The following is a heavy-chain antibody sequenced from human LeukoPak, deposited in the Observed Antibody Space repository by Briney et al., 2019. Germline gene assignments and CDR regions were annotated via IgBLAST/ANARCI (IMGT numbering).Heavy chain of an antibody. J-gene: IGHJ3*02. CDR3: ARPIRGYCSSTSCPYAFDI. CDR1: GYTFTGYY. CDR2: INPNGGGT. D-gene: IGHD2-2*03. V-gene: IGHV1-2*02. Sequence: GASVKVSCKASGYTFTGYYMHWVRQAPGQGLEWMGWINPNGGGTNYAQKFQGRVTMTRDTSISTAYMELSRLRSDDTAVYYCARPIRGYCSSTSCPYAFDIWGQGTMVTVSS.